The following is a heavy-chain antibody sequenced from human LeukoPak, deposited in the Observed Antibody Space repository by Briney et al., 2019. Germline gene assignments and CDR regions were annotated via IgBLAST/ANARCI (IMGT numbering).Heavy chain of an antibody. CDR3: TRHDDSQLTYYYGSGSTQQNWFDP. Sequence: GGSLRLSCAASGFTFSGSAMHWVRQASGKGLEWVGRIRSKANSYATAYAASVKGRFTISRDDSKNTAYLQMNSLKTEDTAVYYCTRHDDSQLTYYYGSGSTQQNWFDPWGQGTLVTVSS. CDR2: IRSKANSYAT. D-gene: IGHD3-10*01. V-gene: IGHV3-73*01. CDR1: GFTFSGSA. J-gene: IGHJ5*02.